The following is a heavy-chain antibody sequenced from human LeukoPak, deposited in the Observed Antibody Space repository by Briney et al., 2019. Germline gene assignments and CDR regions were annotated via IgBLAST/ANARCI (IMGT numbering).Heavy chain of an antibody. CDR3: ARETYYYGSGTLDY. V-gene: IGHV4-61*02. CDR2: IYTSGST. Sequence: PSQTLSLTCTVSGGSISSGSYYWSWIRRPAGKGLEWIGRIYTSGSTNYNPSLKSRVTISVDTSKNQFSLKLSSVTAADTAVYYCARETYYYGSGTLDYWGQGTLVTVSS. D-gene: IGHD3-10*01. J-gene: IGHJ4*02. CDR1: GGSISSGSYY.